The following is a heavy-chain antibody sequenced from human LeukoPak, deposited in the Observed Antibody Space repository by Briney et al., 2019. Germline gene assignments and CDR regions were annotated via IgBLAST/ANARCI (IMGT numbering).Heavy chain of an antibody. CDR2: IWYDGSYK. V-gene: IGHV3-33*01. D-gene: IGHD6-19*01. J-gene: IGHJ4*02. CDR3: ARSRGAGPGAYFDY. Sequence: AGGSLRLSCAASGFTFSSYGLHWVRQAPGKGLEWVAFIWYDGSYKYYADSVKGRFTISRDNAKNSLFLQMNSLRAEDTAVYYCARSRGAGPGAYFDYWGQGTLVTVSS. CDR1: GFTFSSYG.